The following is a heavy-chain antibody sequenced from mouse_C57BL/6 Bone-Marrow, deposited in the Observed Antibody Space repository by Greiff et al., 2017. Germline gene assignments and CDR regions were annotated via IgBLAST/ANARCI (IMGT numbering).Heavy chain of an antibody. V-gene: IGHV2-6*01. CDR3: DSYDYDGFAY. D-gene: IGHD2-4*01. Sequence: VQGVESGPGLMAPSQCLSITCTVSGFSFTSYGVDWVRQSPGKGLEWLGVIWGVGSTNYNSALKSRLTISKDNAKSQVFLKMNSLQTDDTARYYCDSYDYDGFAYWGQGALVTVSA. J-gene: IGHJ3*01. CDR2: IWGVGST. CDR1: GFSFTSYG.